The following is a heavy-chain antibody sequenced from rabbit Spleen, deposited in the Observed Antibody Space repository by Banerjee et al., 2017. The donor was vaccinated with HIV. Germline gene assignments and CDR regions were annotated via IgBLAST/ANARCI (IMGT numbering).Heavy chain of an antibody. V-gene: IGHV1S47*01. J-gene: IGHJ4*01. CDR2: IDPVFGIT. CDR3: ARDLTGIIGWNFYL. D-gene: IGHD1-1*01. Sequence: QEQLKESGGGLVQPGGSLKLSCKASGFTLSSYYMNWVRQAPGKGLEWIGYIDPVFGITYYANWVNGRFSISRSTSLNTVTLQMTSLTAADTAAYFCARDLTGIIGWNFYLWGPGTLVTVS. CDR1: GFTLSSYY.